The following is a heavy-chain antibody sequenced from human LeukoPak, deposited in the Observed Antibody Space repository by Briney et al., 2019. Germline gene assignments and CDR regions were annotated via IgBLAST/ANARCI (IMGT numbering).Heavy chain of an antibody. Sequence: PGGSLRLSCGASGFTFSGYWMHWVRQAPGKGLEWIGEIYHTGSTNYNPSLKSRVTISVDKSKDQFSLKLSSVTAADTAVYYCAVAVAGYSFDYWGQGTLVTVSS. CDR2: IYHTGST. V-gene: IGHV4-4*02. CDR1: GFTFSGYW. CDR3: AVAVAGYSFDY. D-gene: IGHD6-19*01. J-gene: IGHJ4*02.